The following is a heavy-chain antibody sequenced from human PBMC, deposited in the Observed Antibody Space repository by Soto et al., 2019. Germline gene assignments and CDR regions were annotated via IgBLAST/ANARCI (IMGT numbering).Heavy chain of an antibody. CDR2: IWYDGSNK. J-gene: IGHJ6*02. V-gene: IGHV3-33*01. Sequence: GGSLRLSCAASGFTFSSYGMHWVRQAPGKGLEWVAVIWYDGSNKYYADSVKGRFTISRDNSKNTLYLQMNSLRAEDTAVYYCARMGYYYYGMEVWGQGTTVTVSS. CDR3: ARMGYYYYGMEV. CDR1: GFTFSSYG. D-gene: IGHD3-16*01.